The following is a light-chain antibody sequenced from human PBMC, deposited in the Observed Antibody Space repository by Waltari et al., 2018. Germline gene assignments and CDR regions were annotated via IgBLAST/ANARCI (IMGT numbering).Light chain of an antibody. Sequence: QSALTQPDSVSGSPGQWITISCTGTSSDIGGYNLVFWYQQHPGHAPKLMIYDFNKRPSGVSNRFSGSKSGNTASLTISGLQTEDEADYYCCSYGGSFTWIFGGGTKLTVL. CDR3: CSYGGSFTWI. CDR2: DFN. V-gene: IGLV2-23*02. J-gene: IGLJ2*01. CDR1: SSDIGGYNL.